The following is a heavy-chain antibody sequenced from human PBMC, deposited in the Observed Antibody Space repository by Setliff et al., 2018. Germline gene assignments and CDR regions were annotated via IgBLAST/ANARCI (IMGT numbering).Heavy chain of an antibody. CDR1: GASISSGSHY. CDR2: VYSTGST. J-gene: IGHJ5*01. Sequence: SETLSLTCNVSGASISSGSHYWSWIRQSAGEKPTWIGHVYSTGSTNYNPSFESRVSISVDKSNNQFSLKMTSVTAAHTAMYYCVRDRYGRNSDGSGVYNWFDSWGQGILVTVSS. V-gene: IGHV4-61*09. D-gene: IGHD2-15*01. CDR3: VRDRYGRNSDGSGVYNWFDS.